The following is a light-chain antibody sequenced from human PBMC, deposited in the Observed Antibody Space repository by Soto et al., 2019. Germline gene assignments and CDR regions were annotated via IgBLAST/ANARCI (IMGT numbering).Light chain of an antibody. V-gene: IGKV1-5*01. J-gene: IGKJ1*01. CDR2: DAS. Sequence: DIQMTQSPSTRSASVGDRVILTCRASQGIGNWLAWYQQKPGKAPKLLIYDASSLESGVPSRFSGSGSGTEFTLTISSLQPDDFATYYCQHYHTYPWTFGQGTKVDIK. CDR3: QHYHTYPWT. CDR1: QGIGNW.